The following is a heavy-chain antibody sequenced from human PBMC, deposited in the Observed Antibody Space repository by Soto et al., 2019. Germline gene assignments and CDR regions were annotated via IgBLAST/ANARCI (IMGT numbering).Heavy chain of an antibody. Sequence: PAETLCLTCAVSGYSINGGNYGGWIQHPPGKRQEWIWSIYHGGNTYYRPSLESRFTISGDTSKSPLSLRLNTVTAEDTAVYYCASARIVADGNRIDLWGQGTMVTVST. CDR1: GYSINGGNY. V-gene: IGHV4-38-2*01. CDR2: IYHGGNT. D-gene: IGHD1-26*01. CDR3: ASARIVADGNRIDL. J-gene: IGHJ5*02.